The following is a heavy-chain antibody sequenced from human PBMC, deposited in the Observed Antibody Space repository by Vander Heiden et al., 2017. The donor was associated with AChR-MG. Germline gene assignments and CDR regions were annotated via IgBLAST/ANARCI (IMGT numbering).Heavy chain of an antibody. V-gene: IGHV1-46*01. CDR2: INPSGGST. J-gene: IGHJ4*02. CDR3: ARGPDGHLDY. Sequence: QVQLVQSGAEAKQPGASVKVSCKASGYPFTSYCRHWVRQAPGQGLEWMGIINPSGGSTSYAQKFQGRVTTTRDTSTSTVYMELSSLRSEDTAVYYCARGPDGHLDYWGQGTLVTVSS. CDR1: GYPFTSYC.